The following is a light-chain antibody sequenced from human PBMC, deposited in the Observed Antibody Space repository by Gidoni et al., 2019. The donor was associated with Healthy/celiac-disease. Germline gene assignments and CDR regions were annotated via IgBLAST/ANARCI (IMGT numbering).Light chain of an antibody. CDR2: AVS. J-gene: IGLJ3*02. CDR3: SSYTSSTTTV. V-gene: IGLV2-14*03. CDR1: SSDVGGYNY. Sequence: QSARTQPASGSGDPGESIPISCTGTSSDVGGYNYVSWYQQPPGKAPKLMIYAVSNRPSGVSNRFSGSKSCHTASLTISGLQAEDEADYYCSSYTSSTTTVFGGWTTLTVL.